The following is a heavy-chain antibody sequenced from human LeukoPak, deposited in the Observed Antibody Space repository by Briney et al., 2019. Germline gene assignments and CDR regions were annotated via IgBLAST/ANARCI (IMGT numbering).Heavy chain of an antibody. CDR2: ISAYNGNT. CDR1: GYTFTSYG. D-gene: IGHD6-6*01. J-gene: IGHJ4*02. V-gene: IGHV1-18*01. CDR3: ARDLTGASSSPAFDY. Sequence: ASVKVSCKASGYTFTSYGISWVRQAPGQGLEWMGWISAYNGNTNYAQKLQGRVTMTTDTSTSTAYMELSSLRSEDTAVYYCARDLTGASSSPAFDYWGQGTLVTVSS.